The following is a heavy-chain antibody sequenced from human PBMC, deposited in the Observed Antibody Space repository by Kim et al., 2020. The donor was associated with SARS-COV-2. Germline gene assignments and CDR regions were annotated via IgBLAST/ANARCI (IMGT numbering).Heavy chain of an antibody. CDR2: INAGNGNT. Sequence: ASVKVSCKASGYTFTSYAMHWVRQAPGQRLEWMGWINAGNGNTKYSQKFQGRVTITRDTSASTAYMELSSLRSEDTAVYYCARADIVVVPAAIGTNYYYYYGMDVWGQGTTVTVSS. CDR3: ARADIVVVPAAIGTNYYYYYGMDV. V-gene: IGHV1-3*01. D-gene: IGHD2-2*02. J-gene: IGHJ6*02. CDR1: GYTFTSYA.